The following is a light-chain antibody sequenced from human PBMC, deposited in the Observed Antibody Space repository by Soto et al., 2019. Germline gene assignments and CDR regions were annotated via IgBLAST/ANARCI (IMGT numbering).Light chain of an antibody. Sequence: QTVVTQEPSLTVSPGGTVTLTCGSSAGAVTSGHYPYWFQQKPGQAPRTLIYDTFNKHSWTPARFSGSLLGGKAALTLSGAQPEDEADYYCLLSYSGVRVFGGGTKLTVL. CDR3: LLSYSGVRV. CDR2: DTF. CDR1: AGAVTSGHY. J-gene: IGLJ2*01. V-gene: IGLV7-46*01.